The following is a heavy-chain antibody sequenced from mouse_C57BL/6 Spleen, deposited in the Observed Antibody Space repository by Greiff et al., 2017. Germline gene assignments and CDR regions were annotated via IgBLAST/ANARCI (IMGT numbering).Heavy chain of an antibody. V-gene: IGHV5-4*01. D-gene: IGHD1-1*01. CDR3: ARDKTTPWYFDV. Sequence: EVMLVESGGGLVKPGGSLKLSCAASGFTFSSYAMSWVRQTPEKRLEWVATISDGGSYTYYPDNVKGRFTISRDNAKNNLYLQMSHLKSEDTAMYYCARDKTTPWYFDVWGTGTTVTVSS. J-gene: IGHJ1*03. CDR2: ISDGGSYT. CDR1: GFTFSSYA.